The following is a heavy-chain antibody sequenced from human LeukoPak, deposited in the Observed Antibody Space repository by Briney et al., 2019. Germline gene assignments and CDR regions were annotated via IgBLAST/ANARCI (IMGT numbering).Heavy chain of an antibody. CDR2: ISHTATTT. CDR3: ARGYCSGGSCYSYYYYNYMDV. D-gene: IGHD2-15*01. V-gene: IGHV3-11*01. J-gene: IGHJ6*03. CDR1: GFTFSDYY. Sequence: PGGSLRLSCAPSGFTFSDYYMSWIRQAPGKGLEWVSLISHTATTTNYADSVKGRFTISRDNAKNSLYLQMNSLRAEDTAVYYCARGYCSGGSCYSYYYYNYMDVWGKGTTVTVSS.